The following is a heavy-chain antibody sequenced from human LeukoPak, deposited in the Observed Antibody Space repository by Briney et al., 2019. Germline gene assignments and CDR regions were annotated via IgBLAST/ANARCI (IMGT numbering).Heavy chain of an antibody. D-gene: IGHD5-18*01. V-gene: IGHV1-8*01. CDR3: ARVRGYSYGYTDY. CDR2: MNPNSGNT. J-gene: IGHJ4*02. Sequence: ASVKVSCKASGYTFTSYDINWVRQATGQGLEWMGWMNPNSGNTGYAQKFQGRVTMTRDTSISTAYMELSRLRSDDTAVYYCARVRGYSYGYTDYWGQGTLVTVSS. CDR1: GYTFTSYD.